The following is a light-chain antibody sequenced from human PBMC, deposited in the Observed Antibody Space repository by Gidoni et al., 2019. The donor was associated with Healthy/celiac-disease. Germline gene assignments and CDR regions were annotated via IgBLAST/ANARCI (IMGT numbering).Light chain of an antibody. CDR1: QDSSNY. Sequence: DIQMSQSPSPLSAAVGDTVTITCHARQDSSNYLNWYQQKPGKAPKLLIYDASNLETGGPSRVSGSGCWTEFTFTISSLQPEDIATYYCQQYDNLPMYTFGQGTKLEIK. V-gene: IGKV1-33*01. J-gene: IGKJ2*01. CDR3: QQYDNLPMYT. CDR2: DAS.